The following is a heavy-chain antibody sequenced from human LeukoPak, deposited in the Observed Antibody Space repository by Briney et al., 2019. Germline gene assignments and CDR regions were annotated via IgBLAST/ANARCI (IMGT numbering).Heavy chain of an antibody. Sequence: PGGSLRLSCAASGFTFSNYGMHWVRQAPGKGREWVAFIRYDGSNKYYADSVKGRFTISRDNSKNTLYLQMNSLRAEDTAVYYCAKSKAAPIYFDYWGQGTLVTVSS. V-gene: IGHV3-30*02. CDR1: GFTFSNYG. CDR2: IRYDGSNK. D-gene: IGHD6-6*01. J-gene: IGHJ4*02. CDR3: AKSKAAPIYFDY.